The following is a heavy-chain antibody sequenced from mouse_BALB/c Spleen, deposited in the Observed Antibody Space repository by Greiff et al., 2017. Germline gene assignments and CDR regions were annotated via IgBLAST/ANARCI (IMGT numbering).Heavy chain of an antibody. Sequence: EVQGVESGGGLVQPGGSLKLSCAASGFTFSSYTMSWVRQTPEKRLEWVAYISNGGGSTYYPDTVKGRFTISRDNAKNTLYLQMSSLKSEDTAMYYCARHNWDWYFDVWGAGTTVTVSS. CDR3: ARHNWDWYFDV. V-gene: IGHV5-12-2*01. J-gene: IGHJ1*01. CDR1: GFTFSSYT. CDR2: ISNGGGST. D-gene: IGHD4-1*01.